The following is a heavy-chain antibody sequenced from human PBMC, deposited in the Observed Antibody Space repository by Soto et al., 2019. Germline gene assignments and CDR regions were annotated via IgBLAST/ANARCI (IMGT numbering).Heavy chain of an antibody. CDR2: IKQDGSEK. CDR3: ARSSGWYFDI. J-gene: IGHJ3*02. V-gene: IGHV3-7*02. D-gene: IGHD6-19*01. CDR1: GFTFSSYW. Sequence: GGSLRLSCAASGFTFSSYWISWVRQAPGKGLEWVANIKQDGSEKYYVDSVKGRFTISRDNAKNSLYLQMNSLRAEDTAVYHCARSSGWYFDIWGQGTMVTVSS.